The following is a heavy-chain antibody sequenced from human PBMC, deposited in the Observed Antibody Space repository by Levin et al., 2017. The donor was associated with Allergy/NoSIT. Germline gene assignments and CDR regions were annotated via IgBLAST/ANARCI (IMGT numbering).Heavy chain of an antibody. CDR1: GFTFRNYG. Sequence: GGSLRLSCAASGFTFRNYGMHWVRQAPGKGLEWVAVIWYDGSNQYYADSVKGRFTISRDNSKKTLYLQMNSLRAEDTAVYYCAGGRGDPPYFDYWGQGTLVTVSS. CDR2: IWYDGSNQ. D-gene: IGHD6-25*01. CDR3: AGGRGDPPYFDY. V-gene: IGHV3-33*01. J-gene: IGHJ4*02.